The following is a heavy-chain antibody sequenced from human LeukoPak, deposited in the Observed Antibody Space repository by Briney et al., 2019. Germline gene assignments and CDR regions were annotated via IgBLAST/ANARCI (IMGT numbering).Heavy chain of an antibody. CDR2: ISAYNGNT. D-gene: IGHD2-2*01. J-gene: IGHJ5*02. CDR3: ARLKYCSSTSCYGNWFDP. V-gene: IGHV1-18*01. Sequence: VASVKVSCKASGYTFTSYGTSWVRQAPGQGLECMGWISAYNGNTNYAQKLQGRVTMTTDTATSTAYMELRSLRSDDTAVYYCARLKYCSSTSCYGNWFDPWGQGTLVTVSS. CDR1: GYTFTSYG.